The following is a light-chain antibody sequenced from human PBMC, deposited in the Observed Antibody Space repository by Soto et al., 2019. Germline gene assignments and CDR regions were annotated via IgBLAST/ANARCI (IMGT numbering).Light chain of an antibody. Sequence: QSALPQPASVSGSPGQSITISCTRTSSDVGGYNYVSWYQQHPGKAPKLMISEVSNRPSGVSNRFSGSKYGNTASLTISGLQAEDEADYYCSSYTSSSPVLFGGGTKLTVL. V-gene: IGLV2-14*01. J-gene: IGLJ2*01. CDR1: SSDVGGYNY. CDR3: SSYTSSSPVL. CDR2: EVS.